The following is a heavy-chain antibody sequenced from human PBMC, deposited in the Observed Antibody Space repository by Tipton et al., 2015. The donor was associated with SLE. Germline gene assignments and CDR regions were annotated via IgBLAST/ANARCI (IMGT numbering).Heavy chain of an antibody. Sequence: SLRLSCVAPGFTLSVYSMNWVRQAPGKGLEWVSFISSTSSYTFYADSVKGRFTISRDNAKNSLFLQMNSLRAEDTAVYYCAKDNWRVTYDHWGQGTLVTVSS. CDR1: GFTLSVYS. CDR2: ISSTSSYT. D-gene: IGHD2-21*02. J-gene: IGHJ4*02. CDR3: AKDNWRVTYDH. V-gene: IGHV3-21*01.